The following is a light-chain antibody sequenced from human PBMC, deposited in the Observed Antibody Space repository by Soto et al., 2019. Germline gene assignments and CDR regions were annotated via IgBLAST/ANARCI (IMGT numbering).Light chain of an antibody. CDR3: QQYNSYSYS. CDR1: PSISSW. V-gene: IGKV1-5*01. Sequence: DSQMTQSPSTLSASVGDRVTITCLASPSISSWLAWYQQKQGKAPKLLIYDASSLESGVPSRFSGSGSETEFTLAISRLQPDDFATYYCQQYNSYSYSFGRGTKLEIK. J-gene: IGKJ2*01. CDR2: DAS.